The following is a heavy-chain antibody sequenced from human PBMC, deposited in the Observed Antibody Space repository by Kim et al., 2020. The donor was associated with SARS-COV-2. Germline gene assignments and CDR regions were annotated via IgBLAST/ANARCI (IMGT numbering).Heavy chain of an antibody. D-gene: IGHD6-19*01. V-gene: IGHV3-13*01. Sequence: GGSLRLSCAASGFTFSSYDMHWVRQATGKGLEWVSAIGTAGDTYYPGSVKGRFTISRENAKNSLYLQMNSLRAGDTAVYYCARESVAGMFDYWGQGTLVTVSS. J-gene: IGHJ4*02. CDR1: GFTFSSYD. CDR3: ARESVAGMFDY. CDR2: IGTAGDT.